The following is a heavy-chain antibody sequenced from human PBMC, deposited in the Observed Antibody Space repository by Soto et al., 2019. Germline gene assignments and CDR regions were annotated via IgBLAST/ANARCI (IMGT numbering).Heavy chain of an antibody. V-gene: IGHV4-30-4*01. D-gene: IGHD3-22*01. CDR3: ARLNSSGYFKVVVYFDY. J-gene: IGHJ4*02. Sequence: SETLSLTCTVSGGSISSGDYYWSWIRQPPGKGLEWIGYIYYSGSTYYNPSLKSRVTISVDTSKNQFSLKLSSVTAAETAVYYCARLNSSGYFKVVVYFDYWGQGTLVTVSS. CDR1: GGSISSGDYY. CDR2: IYYSGST.